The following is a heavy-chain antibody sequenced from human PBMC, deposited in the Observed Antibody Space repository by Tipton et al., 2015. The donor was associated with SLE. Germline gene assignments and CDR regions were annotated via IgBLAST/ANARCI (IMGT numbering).Heavy chain of an antibody. Sequence: SLRLSCAASGFTFSNAWMSWVRQAPGKGLEWVGRIKSKTDGGTTDYAAPVKGRFTISREDSKNTLYLQMNSLKTEDTAVYYCTTAPPVTNDYYGMDVWGQGTTVTVSS. J-gene: IGHJ6*02. V-gene: IGHV3-15*01. CDR2: IKSKTDGGTT. CDR3: TTAPPVTNDYYGMDV. D-gene: IGHD4-17*01. CDR1: GFTFSNAW.